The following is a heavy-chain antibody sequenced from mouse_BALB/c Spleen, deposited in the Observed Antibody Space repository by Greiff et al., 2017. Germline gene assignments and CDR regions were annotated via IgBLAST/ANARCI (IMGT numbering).Heavy chain of an antibody. V-gene: IGHV5-6*01. Sequence: EVKLMESGGDLVKPGGSLKLSCAASGFTFSSYGMSWVRQTPDKRLEWVATISSGGSYTYYPDSVKGRFTISRDNAKNTLYLQMSSLKSEDTAMYYCARQRGYDYPYYFDYWGQGTTLTVSS. D-gene: IGHD2-4*01. J-gene: IGHJ2*01. CDR2: ISSGGSYT. CDR1: GFTFSSYG. CDR3: ARQRGYDYPYYFDY.